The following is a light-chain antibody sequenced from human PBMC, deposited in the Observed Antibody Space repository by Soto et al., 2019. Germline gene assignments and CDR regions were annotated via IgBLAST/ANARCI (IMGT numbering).Light chain of an antibody. CDR3: QQYNSYWT. V-gene: IGKV1-5*03. CDR2: KAS. J-gene: IGKJ1*01. CDR1: QTISSW. Sequence: DIQMSQSPSTLSGSVGDRVTITCRASQTISSWLAWYQQKPGKAPKLLIYKASTLKSGVPSRFSGSGSGTELTLTSSSLQPDDFATHYCQQYNSYWTFGQGTKVDNK.